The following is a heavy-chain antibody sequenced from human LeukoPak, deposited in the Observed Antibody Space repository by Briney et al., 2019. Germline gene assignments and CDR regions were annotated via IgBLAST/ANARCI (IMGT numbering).Heavy chain of an antibody. D-gene: IGHD5-18*01. CDR3: AKDGGYSYGLRLPFPDY. Sequence: GGSLRLSCAASGFTFSSYGMHWVGQAPGKGLEGVAVISYNGSNKYYADSVKGRFTISRDNSKNTLYLQMNSLRAEDTAVYYCAKDGGYSYGLRLPFPDYWGQGTLVTVSS. J-gene: IGHJ4*02. CDR2: ISYNGSNK. V-gene: IGHV3-30*18. CDR1: GFTFSSYG.